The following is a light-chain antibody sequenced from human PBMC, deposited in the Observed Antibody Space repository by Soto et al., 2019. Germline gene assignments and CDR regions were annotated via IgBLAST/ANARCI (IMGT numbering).Light chain of an antibody. Sequence: EIVLTQSPATLTLSPGDRATLSCRASQSVRSSLAWYQQKPGQAPRLLIYDASKRATGIPARFSGSASGTDFTLTISSLEPGDFAVYYCQQRSDWLPELTFGGVTKVEIK. J-gene: IGKJ4*01. CDR1: QSVRSS. CDR2: DAS. CDR3: QQRSDWLPELT. V-gene: IGKV3-11*01.